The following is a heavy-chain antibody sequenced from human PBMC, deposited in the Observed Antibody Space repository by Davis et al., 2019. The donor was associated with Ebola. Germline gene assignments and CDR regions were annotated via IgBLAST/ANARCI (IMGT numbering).Heavy chain of an antibody. CDR2: IYHSGST. CDR1: GGSISSSNW. D-gene: IGHD3-10*01. V-gene: IGHV4-4*02. Sequence: SETLSLTCAVSGGSISSSNWWRWVRQPPGKGLEWIGEIYHSGSTNYNPSLKSRVTISVDKSKNQFSLKLSSVTAADTAVYYCARHYYGSGSYYYYYYGMDVWGQGTTVTVSS. J-gene: IGHJ6*02. CDR3: ARHYYGSGSYYYYYYGMDV.